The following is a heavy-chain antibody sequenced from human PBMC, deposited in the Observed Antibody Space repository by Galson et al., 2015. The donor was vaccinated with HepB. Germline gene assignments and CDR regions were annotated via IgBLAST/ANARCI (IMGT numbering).Heavy chain of an antibody. CDR2: IYSGGST. CDR1: GFTVSSNY. Sequence: SLRLSCAASGFTVSSNYMSWVRQAPGKGLEWVSVIYSGGSTYYADSVKGRFTISRDNSKNTLYLQMNSLRAEDTAVYYCARDRNGYYYYGMDVWGQGTTVTVSS. J-gene: IGHJ6*02. D-gene: IGHD2-8*01. V-gene: IGHV3-66*02. CDR3: ARDRNGYYYYGMDV.